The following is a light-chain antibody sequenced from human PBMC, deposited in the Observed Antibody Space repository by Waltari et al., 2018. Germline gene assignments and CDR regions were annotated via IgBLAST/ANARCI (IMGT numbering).Light chain of an antibody. CDR3: TSFTSSNTDV. Sequence: QSALTQPASVSGSPGQSITISCSGTSSDIGKYNYVSWFQQHPGKAPKLMIYDVSNRPSGVSDRFSGSKSGNTASLTISGLQTEDESDYYCTSFTSSNTDVFGTGTKVTVL. J-gene: IGLJ1*01. V-gene: IGLV2-14*03. CDR2: DVS. CDR1: SSDIGKYNY.